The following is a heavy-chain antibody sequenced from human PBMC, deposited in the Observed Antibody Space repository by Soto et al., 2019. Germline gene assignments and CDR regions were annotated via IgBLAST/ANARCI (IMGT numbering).Heavy chain of an antibody. CDR1: GFTFSTYS. Sequence: GGSLRLSCVVSGFTFSTYSIKWVHQAPGKGLEWVSSISSRSDIYYADSVKGRFTISRDNAKNSVSLQMNSLGAEDTAVYYCAREYTAWPLAYGLDVWGQGTTVTVSS. CDR2: ISSRSDI. D-gene: IGHD2-2*02. CDR3: AREYTAWPLAYGLDV. V-gene: IGHV3-21*01. J-gene: IGHJ6*02.